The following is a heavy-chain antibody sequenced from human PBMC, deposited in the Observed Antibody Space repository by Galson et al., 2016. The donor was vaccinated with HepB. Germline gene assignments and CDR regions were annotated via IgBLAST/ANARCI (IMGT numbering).Heavy chain of an antibody. Sequence: SLRLSCAASGFSFSSYVMGWVRQAPGKGLEWVSIISGSGGNAYHADSVKGRFTISRDNSKNMLYLQMNSLRTEDTAMYYCVKDRGYELTIFDYWGHGTLVIVSS. CDR3: VKDRGYELTIFDY. V-gene: IGHV3-23*01. CDR2: ISGSGGNA. D-gene: IGHD5-12*01. J-gene: IGHJ4*01. CDR1: GFSFSSYV.